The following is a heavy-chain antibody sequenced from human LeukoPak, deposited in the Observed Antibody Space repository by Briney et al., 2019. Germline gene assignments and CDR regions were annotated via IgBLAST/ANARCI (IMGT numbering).Heavy chain of an antibody. V-gene: IGHV3-23*01. CDR2: VSGSGGKT. CDR3: AKESGWSPNYYYYYGMDV. CDR1: GFTFSSYA. D-gene: IGHD6-19*01. J-gene: IGHJ6*02. Sequence: GGSLRLSCAVSGFTFSSYAMSWVRQAPGKGLEWVSVVSGSGGKTYYADSVKGRFTISRDNSKNTLYLQMNSLRAEDTAVYYCAKESGWSPNYYYYYGMDVWGQGTTVTVPS.